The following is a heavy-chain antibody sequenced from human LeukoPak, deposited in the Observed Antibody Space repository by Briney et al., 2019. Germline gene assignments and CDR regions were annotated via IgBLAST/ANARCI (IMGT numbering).Heavy chain of an antibody. D-gene: IGHD3-3*01. CDR2: IIPIFGTA. CDR1: GGTFSSYA. CDR3: ARGYTLIGSGYYEGFDY. J-gene: IGHJ4*02. Sequence: SVRVSCKASGGTFSSYAISWVRQAPGQGLEWMGGIIPIFGTANYAQKFQGRVTITADESTSTAYMELSSLRSEDTAVYYCARGYTLIGSGYYEGFDYWGQGTLVTVSS. V-gene: IGHV1-69*13.